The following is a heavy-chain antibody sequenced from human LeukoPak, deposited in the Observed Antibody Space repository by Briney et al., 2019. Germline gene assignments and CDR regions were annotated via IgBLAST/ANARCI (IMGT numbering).Heavy chain of an antibody. V-gene: IGHV4-61*01. CDR2: IYYSGST. J-gene: IGHJ4*02. Sequence: SETLSLTCTVSGGSVSSGSYYWSWIRQPPGKGLEWIGYIYYSGSTNYNPSLKSQVTISVDTSKNQFSLKLSSVTAADTAVYYCARDRYSSSPGFDYWGQGTLVTVSS. CDR1: GGSVSSGSYY. CDR3: ARDRYSSSPGFDY. D-gene: IGHD6-6*01.